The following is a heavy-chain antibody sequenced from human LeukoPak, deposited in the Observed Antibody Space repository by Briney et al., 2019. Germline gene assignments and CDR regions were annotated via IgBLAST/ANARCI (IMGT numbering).Heavy chain of an antibody. Sequence: SVKVSCKASGGTFSSYSINWVRQAPGQGLEWMGGIIPVFGTANYAQKFQGRVTITADKSTSTAYMELSSLRSEDTAVYYCARDDYGGQHPPDDAFDIWGQGTMVTVSS. CDR3: ARDDYGGQHPPDDAFDI. J-gene: IGHJ3*02. CDR2: IIPVFGTA. CDR1: GGTFSSYS. D-gene: IGHD4-23*01. V-gene: IGHV1-69*06.